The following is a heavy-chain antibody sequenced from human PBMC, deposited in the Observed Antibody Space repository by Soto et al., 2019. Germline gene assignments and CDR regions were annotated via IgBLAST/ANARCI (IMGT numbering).Heavy chain of an antibody. D-gene: IGHD3-10*01. V-gene: IGHV3-11*01. CDR3: ARDIRGAN. J-gene: IGHJ4*02. Sequence: SGGGLVKIGGSLRLSCAASGFTLSDHYMTWIRQAPGKGLEWVSYISSSSSTIYYADSVKGRFTISRDNAKNSLYLQMNSLRVEDTAVYYCARDIRGANWGQGTLVTVSS. CDR1: GFTLSDHY. CDR2: ISSSSSTI.